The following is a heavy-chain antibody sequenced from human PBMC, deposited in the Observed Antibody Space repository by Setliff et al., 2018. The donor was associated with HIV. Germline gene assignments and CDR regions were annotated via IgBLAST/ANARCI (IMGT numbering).Heavy chain of an antibody. CDR3: ARARTPYYYDSSAYYFNYYYMDV. CDR2: VFYTGNT. J-gene: IGHJ6*03. CDR1: GGSIRSYY. D-gene: IGHD3-22*01. V-gene: IGHV4-59*01. Sequence: SETLSLTCTVSGGSIRSYYWSWIRQSPGKGLEWIGYVFYTGNTNYDPSLASRVTMSIDTSKMQFSLKLTSVSAADTAVYYCARARTPYYYDSSAYYFNYYYMDVWGKGTTVTVS.